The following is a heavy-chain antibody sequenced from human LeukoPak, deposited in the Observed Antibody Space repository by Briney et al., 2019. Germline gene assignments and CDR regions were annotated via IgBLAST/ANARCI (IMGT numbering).Heavy chain of an antibody. V-gene: IGHV5-51*01. CDR2: IYPGDSDT. Sequence: GESLKISCKGSGYNFTNYWIGWVRQMPGKGLEWMGIIYPGDSDTTYSPPFQGQVTISADKSISTAYLQWSSLKASDTAMFYCARLDDSSGYYSHFDYWGQGTLVTVSS. D-gene: IGHD3-22*01. CDR1: GYNFTNYW. J-gene: IGHJ4*02. CDR3: ARLDDSSGYYSHFDY.